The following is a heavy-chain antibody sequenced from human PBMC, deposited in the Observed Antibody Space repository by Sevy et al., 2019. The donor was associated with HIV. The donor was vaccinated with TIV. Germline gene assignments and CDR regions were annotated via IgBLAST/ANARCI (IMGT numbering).Heavy chain of an antibody. V-gene: IGHV3-7*01. CDR1: GFTFTNHW. CDR2: IKQGGNEK. CDR3: ARGGPLVDAALIPWGLDV. D-gene: IGHD5-18*01. J-gene: IGHJ6*02. Sequence: GGSLRLSCAASGFTFTNHWMNWVRQAPGKGLEWVANIKQGGNEKYYLHSVRGRFTLSRDNAKNSVSLQMNSLRAEDTAIYYCARGGPLVDAALIPWGLDVWGQGTTVTVSS.